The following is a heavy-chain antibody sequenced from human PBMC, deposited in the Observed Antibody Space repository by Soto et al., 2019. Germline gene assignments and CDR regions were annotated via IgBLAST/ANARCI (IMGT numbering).Heavy chain of an antibody. J-gene: IGHJ5*02. CDR3: AIEMSAAGTGWFDP. CDR2: MNPNSGNT. CDR1: GYTFTSYD. Sequence: QVQLVQSGAEVKKPGASVKVSCKASGYTFTSYDINWGRQATGQGLEWMGWMNPNSGNTGYAQKCPGRVTMTRNTSFITAYMEMSRLRSEDRAVYYCAIEMSAAGTGWFDPGGQGTLVTVSS. V-gene: IGHV1-8*01. D-gene: IGHD6-13*01.